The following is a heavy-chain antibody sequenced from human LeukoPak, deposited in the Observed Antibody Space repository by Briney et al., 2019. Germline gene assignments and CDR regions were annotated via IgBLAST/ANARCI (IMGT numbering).Heavy chain of an antibody. CDR3: ARDGKYSSSWYGDY. CDR1: GYTFTGYY. D-gene: IGHD6-13*01. J-gene: IGHJ4*02. CDR2: INPNHGDT. V-gene: IGHV1-2*02. Sequence: ASVKVSCKASGYTFTGYYMHWVRQAPGQGLEWMGWINPNHGDTNYAQKFQDRVSMTRDTSISTAYMHLSSLRAEDTAVYYCARDGKYSSSWYGDYWGQGTLVTVSS.